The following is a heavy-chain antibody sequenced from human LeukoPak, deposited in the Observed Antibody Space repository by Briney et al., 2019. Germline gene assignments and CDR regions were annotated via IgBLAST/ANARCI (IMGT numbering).Heavy chain of an antibody. Sequence: PSETLSLTCTVSGDSLTKYYWTWIPQPPGKGLEWIGYIYPSGSANYNPSLKSRVTISIGTSKNQFSLNLSSVTAADTAVDYCASAMPTRYFDYWGQGNLVTVSS. CDR1: GDSLTKYY. CDR3: ASAMPTRYFDY. V-gene: IGHV4-4*08. D-gene: IGHD5-24*01. CDR2: IYPSGSA. J-gene: IGHJ4*02.